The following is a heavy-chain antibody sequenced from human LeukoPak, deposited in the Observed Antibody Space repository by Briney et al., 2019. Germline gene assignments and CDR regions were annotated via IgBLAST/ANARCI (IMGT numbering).Heavy chain of an antibody. Sequence: PGGSLRLSCAASGFSVGNNYVTWVRQPPGKGLEWVSVIYTDGSTYYADSGKGRFIISRDSSKNTLYLQMNSLRAEDTAVYYCTDAVAGWGQGTLVTVSS. CDR2: IYTDGST. CDR1: GFSVGNNY. D-gene: IGHD4-23*01. V-gene: IGHV3-53*05. J-gene: IGHJ4*02. CDR3: TDAVAG.